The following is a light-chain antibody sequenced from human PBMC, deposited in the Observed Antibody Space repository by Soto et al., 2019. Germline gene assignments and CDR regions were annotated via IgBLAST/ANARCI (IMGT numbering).Light chain of an antibody. V-gene: IGLV1-40*01. J-gene: IGLJ3*02. Sequence: QSVLTQPPSVSGAPGQRVTISCTGSSSNIGASSDVHWYQQLPATAPILLIYGNSNRPSGVPDRFSGSKSGTSASLDNTGLQAEDEAEYYRQSYESRLSGWVFGVGTKLTVL. CDR3: QSYESRLSGWV. CDR2: GNS. CDR1: SSNIGASSD.